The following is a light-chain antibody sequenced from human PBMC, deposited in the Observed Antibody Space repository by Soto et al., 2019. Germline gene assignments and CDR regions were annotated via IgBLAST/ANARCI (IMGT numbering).Light chain of an antibody. V-gene: IGKV3-15*01. CDR1: QSVSSH. CDR3: QQYNNWTPLT. J-gene: IGKJ4*01. CDR2: GAS. Sequence: EVVMTQSPATLSVSPGERATLSCRASQSVSSHLVWYQHKPGQAPRLLIYGASTRATGIPARFSGSGSGTEFTLTISSLQSEDFAIYFCQQYNNWTPLTFGGGTKVEIK.